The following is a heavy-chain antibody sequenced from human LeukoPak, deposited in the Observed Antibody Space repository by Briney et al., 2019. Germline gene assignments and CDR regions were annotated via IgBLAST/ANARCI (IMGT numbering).Heavy chain of an antibody. V-gene: IGHV1-69*13. J-gene: IGHJ1*01. CDR3: ASRDFWSGYPYRPEYFQH. CDR2: IIPTFGTA. D-gene: IGHD3-3*01. Sequence: SVKVSCKASGGTFSSYAISWVRQAPGQGLEWMGGIIPTFGTANYAQKFQGRVTITADESTSTAYMELSSLRSEDTAVYYCASRDFWSGYPYRPEYFQHWGQGTLVTVSS. CDR1: GGTFSSYA.